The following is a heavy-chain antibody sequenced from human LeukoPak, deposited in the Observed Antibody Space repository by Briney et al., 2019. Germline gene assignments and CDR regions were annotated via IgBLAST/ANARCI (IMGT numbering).Heavy chain of an antibody. J-gene: IGHJ4*02. D-gene: IGHD3-9*01. V-gene: IGHV1-69*04. CDR2: IIPILGIA. Sequence: SVKVSCKASGGTFSSYAISWVRQAPGQGLEWMGRIIPILGIANYAQKFQGRVTITADKSTSTAYMELSSLRSEDTAVYYCARVSTYHDSLTGYYEPFAYWGQGTVVAVSS. CDR1: GGTFSSYA. CDR3: ARVSTYHDSLTGYYEPFAY.